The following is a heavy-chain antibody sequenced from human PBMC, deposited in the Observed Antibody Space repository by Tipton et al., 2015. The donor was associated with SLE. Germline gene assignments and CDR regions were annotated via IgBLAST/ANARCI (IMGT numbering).Heavy chain of an antibody. V-gene: IGHV4-59*01. Sequence: TLSLTCAVYGGSFSSYYWTWIRQPPGKGLEWIGYIYYSGSTNYNPSLKSRVSMSTDTSRSQFSLKLTSVTAADTAVYYCARVSRYDRTWYGLDVWGQGTTVTVSS. CDR2: IYYSGST. D-gene: IGHD1-1*01. CDR1: GGSFSSYY. J-gene: IGHJ6*02. CDR3: ARVSRYDRTWYGLDV.